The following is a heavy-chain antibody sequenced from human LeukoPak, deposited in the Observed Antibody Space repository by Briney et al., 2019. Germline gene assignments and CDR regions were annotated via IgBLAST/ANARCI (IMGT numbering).Heavy chain of an antibody. Sequence: PGGSLRLSCTASGFSFSDYRMSSVRQAPGMGLEWVGLIRTKAYGGTTEYAASVKGRFTISRDDSKTIAYLQMNSLKTEDTAMYYCTRVGYGSGFSNCWGQGSLVTVSS. V-gene: IGHV3-49*04. CDR3: TRVGYGSGFSNC. CDR2: IRTKAYGGTT. J-gene: IGHJ4*02. CDR1: GFSFSDYR. D-gene: IGHD2-15*01.